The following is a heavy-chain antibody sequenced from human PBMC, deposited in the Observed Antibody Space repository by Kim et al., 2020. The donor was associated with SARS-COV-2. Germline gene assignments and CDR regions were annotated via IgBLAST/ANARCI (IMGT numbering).Heavy chain of an antibody. Sequence: SETLSLTCTVSGGSISSSSYYWGWIRQPPGKGLEWIGSIYYSGSTYYNPSLKSRVTISVDTSKNQFSLKLSSVTAADTAVYYCARHVDGGNDCSSTSCYPSYFDYWGQGTLVTVSS. V-gene: IGHV4-39*01. CDR3: ARHVDGGNDCSSTSCYPSYFDY. J-gene: IGHJ4*02. D-gene: IGHD2-2*01. CDR2: IYYSGST. CDR1: GGSISSSSYY.